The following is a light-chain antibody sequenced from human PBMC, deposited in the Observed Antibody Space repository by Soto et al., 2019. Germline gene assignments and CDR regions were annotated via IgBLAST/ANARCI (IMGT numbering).Light chain of an antibody. Sequence: EIALTQCPGTLSLSPGERDTLSCRASQSVGKNSLSWYQQKPGQAPRLLIYTASNRAAGIPDRFSGSGSGSHYSLTISRLEPEDVAVYFCHQHATSPLTFGPGTKVNV. CDR1: QSVGKNS. V-gene: IGKV3-20*01. CDR3: HQHATSPLT. J-gene: IGKJ3*01. CDR2: TAS.